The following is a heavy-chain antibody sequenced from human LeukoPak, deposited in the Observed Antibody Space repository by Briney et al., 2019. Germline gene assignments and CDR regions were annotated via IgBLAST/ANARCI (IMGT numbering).Heavy chain of an antibody. D-gene: IGHD4-17*01. Sequence: ASVKVSCKASGYTFTSYAMHWVRQAPGQRLEWMGWINAGNGNTKYSQKFQGRVTITRDTSASTAYMELSSLRSEDTAVYYCARDTALGYGDYVSWFDPWGQGTLVTVSS. CDR1: GYTFTSYA. J-gene: IGHJ5*02. CDR2: INAGNGNT. V-gene: IGHV1-3*01. CDR3: ARDTALGYGDYVSWFDP.